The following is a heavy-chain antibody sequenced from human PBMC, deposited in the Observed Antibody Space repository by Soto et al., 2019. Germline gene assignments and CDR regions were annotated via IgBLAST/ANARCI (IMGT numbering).Heavy chain of an antibody. Sequence: EVQLVESGGGLVQPGGSLRLSCAASGFSFSDYWMHWVRQAPGKGLVWVSRIKGDGSTTSYADSVKGRFTISRDNAKNTVYLQMNGLRAEDTAIYYCARGIKNSYGVYVWGQGTTVPVSS. V-gene: IGHV3-74*01. CDR2: IKGDGSTT. CDR3: ARGIKNSYGVYV. D-gene: IGHD2-15*01. CDR1: GFSFSDYW. J-gene: IGHJ6*02.